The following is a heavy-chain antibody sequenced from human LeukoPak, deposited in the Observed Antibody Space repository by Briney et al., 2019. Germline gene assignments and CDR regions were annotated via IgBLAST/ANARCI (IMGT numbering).Heavy chain of an antibody. CDR2: INPSGGST. J-gene: IGHJ4*02. CDR3: ARDSLHYDFSSGGGTFDY. V-gene: IGHV1-46*01. D-gene: IGHD3-3*01. Sequence: ASVKVSCKASGYTFTSYYMHWVRQAPGQGLEWMGIINPSGGSTSYAQKFQGRVTMTRDTSTSTVYMELSSLRSEDTAVYYCARDSLHYDFSSGGGTFDYWGQGTLVTVSS. CDR1: GYTFTSYY.